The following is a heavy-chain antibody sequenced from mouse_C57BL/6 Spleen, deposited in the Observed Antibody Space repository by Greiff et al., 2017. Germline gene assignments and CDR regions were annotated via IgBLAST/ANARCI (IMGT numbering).Heavy chain of an antibody. J-gene: IGHJ2*01. Sequence: QVQLQQPGAELVKPGASVKMSCKASGYTFTSYWITWVKQRPGQGLEWIGEIYPGSGSTNYNEKFKSKATLTVDTSSSTAYMQLSSLTSEDSAVYYCARSPYYYGSSLDYWGQGTTLTVSS. CDR2: IYPGSGST. CDR1: GYTFTSYW. D-gene: IGHD1-1*01. CDR3: ARSPYYYGSSLDY. V-gene: IGHV1-55*01.